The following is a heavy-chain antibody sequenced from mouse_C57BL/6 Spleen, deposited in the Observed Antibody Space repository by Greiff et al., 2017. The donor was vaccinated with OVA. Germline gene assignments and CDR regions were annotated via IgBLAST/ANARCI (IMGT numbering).Heavy chain of an antibody. CDR2: IYPGSGST. J-gene: IGHJ3*01. CDR3: ARGGTTVVGRAWFAY. V-gene: IGHV1-55*01. Sequence: QVQLQQSGAELVKPGASVKMSCKASGYTFTSYWITWVKQRPGQGLEWIGDIYPGSGSTNYNEKFKSKATLTVDTSSSTAYMQLSSLTSEDSAVYYCARGGTTVVGRAWFAYWGQGTLVTVSA. CDR1: GYTFTSYW. D-gene: IGHD1-1*01.